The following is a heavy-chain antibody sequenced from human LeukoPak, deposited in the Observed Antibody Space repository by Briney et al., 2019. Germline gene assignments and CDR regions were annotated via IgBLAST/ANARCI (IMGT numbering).Heavy chain of an antibody. D-gene: IGHD5-18*01. Sequence: GGSLRLSCGVSGFTFSTYSMNWVRQAPGKGLEWLSYISASGGTTYYADSVKGRFTISRDNAKNSLYLQTNSLRAEDTAMYYCARSDRGYSYGSFDYWGQGTLFTVSS. J-gene: IGHJ4*02. V-gene: IGHV3-48*01. CDR2: ISASGGTT. CDR1: GFTFSTYS. CDR3: ARSDRGYSYGSFDY.